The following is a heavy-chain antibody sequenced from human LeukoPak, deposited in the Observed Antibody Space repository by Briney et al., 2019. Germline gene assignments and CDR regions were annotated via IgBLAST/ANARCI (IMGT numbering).Heavy chain of an antibody. CDR1: GDSISGYY. Sequence: PSETLSLTCTVSGDSISGYYGSWIRQPPGKGLEWIGYFYYSGSTNYNPSLKSRVTISVDTSKNLFSLKLSSVTAADTAVYYCARARPDYYYGLDVWGPGTTVTVSS. V-gene: IGHV4-59*01. J-gene: IGHJ6*02. CDR3: ARARPDYYYGLDV. CDR2: FYYSGST.